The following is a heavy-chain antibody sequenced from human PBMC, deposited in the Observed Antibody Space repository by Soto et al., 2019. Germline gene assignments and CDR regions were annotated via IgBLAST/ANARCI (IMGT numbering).Heavy chain of an antibody. V-gene: IGHV1-3*01. CDR1: GYTFTSYA. J-gene: IGHJ4*02. Sequence: GASVKASCKASGYTFTSYAMHWVRQAPGQRLEWMGWINAGNGNTKYSQKFQGRVTITRDTSASTAYMELSSLRSEDTAVYYCARAEYDFWSGYYTPFDYWGQGTLVTVSS. CDR2: INAGNGNT. CDR3: ARAEYDFWSGYYTPFDY. D-gene: IGHD3-3*01.